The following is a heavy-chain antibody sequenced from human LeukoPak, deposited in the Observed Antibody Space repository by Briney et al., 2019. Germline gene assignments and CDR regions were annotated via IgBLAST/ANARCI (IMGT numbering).Heavy chain of an antibody. J-gene: IGHJ4*02. CDR1: GGSISSGSYY. D-gene: IGHD4-17*01. V-gene: IGHV4-61*02. CDR3: AREGVYGDYVFDY. Sequence: PSQTLSLTCTVSGGSISSGSYYWSWIRQPAGKGLGWIGRIYTSGSTNYNPSLKSRVTISVDTSKNQFSLKLSSVTAADTAVYYCAREGVYGDYVFDYWGQGTLVTVSS. CDR2: IYTSGST.